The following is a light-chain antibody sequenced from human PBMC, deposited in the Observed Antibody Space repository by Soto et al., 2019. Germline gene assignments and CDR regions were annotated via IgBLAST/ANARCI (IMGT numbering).Light chain of an antibody. J-gene: IGKJ2*01. CDR1: QGIGNW. CDR3: QQANSFPYT. V-gene: IGKV1-12*01. CDR2: ATS. Sequence: DIQPTQSPSSVSASVGDRVTISCRASQGIGNWLAWYQQKPGKAPNLLIYATSSLQSGVSSRFSGAGSGTDFTLTISSLQAEDFATYFCQQANSFPYTFGQGTKLEIK.